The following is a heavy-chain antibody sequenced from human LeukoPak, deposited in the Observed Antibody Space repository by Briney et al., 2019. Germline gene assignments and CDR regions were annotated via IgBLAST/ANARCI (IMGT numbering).Heavy chain of an antibody. J-gene: IGHJ3*02. Sequence: GASVKVSCKASGYTFTSCAMHWVRQAPGQRLEWMGWINAGNGNTKYSQKFQGRVTITRDTSASTAYMELSSLRSEDTAVYYCARVQQQLDPAVDAFDIWGQGTMVTVSS. CDR2: INAGNGNT. V-gene: IGHV1-3*01. CDR3: ARVQQQLDPAVDAFDI. CDR1: GYTFTSCA. D-gene: IGHD6-13*01.